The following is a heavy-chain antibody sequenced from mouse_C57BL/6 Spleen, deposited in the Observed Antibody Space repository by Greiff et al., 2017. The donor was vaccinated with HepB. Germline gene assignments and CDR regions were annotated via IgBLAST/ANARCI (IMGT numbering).Heavy chain of an antibody. CDR1: GYTFTDYY. Sequence: EVQLQQSGPELVKPGASVKISCKASGYTFTDYYMNWVKQSHGKSLEWIGDINPNNGGTSYNQKFKGKATLTVDKSSSTAYMELRSLTSEDSAVYYCARGGTRIDYYAMDYWGQGTSVTVSS. V-gene: IGHV1-26*01. CDR3: ARGGTRIDYYAMDY. CDR2: INPNNGGT. J-gene: IGHJ4*01. D-gene: IGHD3-3*01.